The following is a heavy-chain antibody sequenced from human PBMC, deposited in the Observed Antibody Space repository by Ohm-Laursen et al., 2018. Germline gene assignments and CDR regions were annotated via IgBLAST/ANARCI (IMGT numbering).Heavy chain of an antibody. CDR2: INPSGGST. D-gene: IGHD3-3*01. CDR1: GYTFTGYY. V-gene: IGHV1-46*01. Sequence: ASVTVSCKASGYTFTGYYMHWVRQAPGHGLEWMGIINPSGGSTSYAQKFQGRVTMTRDTSISTAYMELSRLRSDDTAVYYCASPLRFLGLRAFDIWGQGTMVTVSS. CDR3: ASPLRFLGLRAFDI. J-gene: IGHJ3*02.